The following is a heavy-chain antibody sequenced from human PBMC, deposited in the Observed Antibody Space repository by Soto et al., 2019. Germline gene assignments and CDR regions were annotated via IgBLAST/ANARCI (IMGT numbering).Heavy chain of an antibody. CDR2: ISSSSSYI. V-gene: IGHV3-21*01. D-gene: IGHD1-1*01. J-gene: IGHJ4*02. CDR3: ARVSMLPNGVDY. CDR1: GFTFSSYS. Sequence: PGGSLRLSCAASGFTFSSYSMNWVRQAPGKGLEWVSSISSSSSYIYYADSVKGRFTISRDNAKNSLYLQMNSLRAEDTAVYYCARVSMLPNGVDYWGQGTLVTVSS.